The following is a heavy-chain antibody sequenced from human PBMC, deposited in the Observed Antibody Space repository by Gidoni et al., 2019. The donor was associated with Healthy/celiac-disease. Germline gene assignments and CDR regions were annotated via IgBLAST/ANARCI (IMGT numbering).Heavy chain of an antibody. CDR3: AKVGGDSGYAFDAFDI. D-gene: IGHD5-12*01. V-gene: IGHV3-23*01. CDR1: GFTFSSYA. CDR2: ISGSGGST. J-gene: IGHJ3*02. Sequence: EVQLLESGGGLVQPGGSLRLSCAASGFTFSSYAMSWVRQAPGKGLEWVSAISGSGGSTYYADSVKGRFTISRDNSKNTLYLQMNSLRAEDTAVYYCAKVGGDSGYAFDAFDIWGQGTMVTVSS.